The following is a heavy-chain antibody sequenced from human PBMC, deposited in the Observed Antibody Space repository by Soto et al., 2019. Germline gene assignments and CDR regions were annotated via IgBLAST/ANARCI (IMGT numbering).Heavy chain of an antibody. D-gene: IGHD1-7*01. CDR2: ISGSSGST. CDR3: PKVITGTTYGMDV. J-gene: IGHJ6*02. Sequence: EVQLLESGGGLVQPGGSLRLSCAASGFTFSSYAMSWVRQAPGMGLEWVSAISGSSGSTYYADSVKGRFTISRDNSKNTLYLQMNSLRAEDTAVYYCPKVITGTTYGMDVWGQGTTVTVSS. V-gene: IGHV3-23*01. CDR1: GFTFSSYA.